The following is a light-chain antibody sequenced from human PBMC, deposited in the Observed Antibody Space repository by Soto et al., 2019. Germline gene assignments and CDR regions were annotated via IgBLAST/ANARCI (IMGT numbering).Light chain of an antibody. J-gene: IGKJ1*01. CDR1: QSVSSSY. CDR3: QQYGSSPGT. CDR2: GAS. Sequence: EIVLTQSPGTLSLSPGERATLSCRASQSVSSSYLAWYQQKPGQAPRLLIYGASSRATGIPDRFSGSGSGTDFPLPISRLEPEVFAVYYCQQYGSSPGTFGQGTKVDIK. V-gene: IGKV3-20*01.